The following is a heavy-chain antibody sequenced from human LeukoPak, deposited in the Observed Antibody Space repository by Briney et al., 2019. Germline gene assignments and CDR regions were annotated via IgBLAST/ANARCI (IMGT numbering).Heavy chain of an antibody. CDR2: INPNSGGT. J-gene: IGHJ5*02. Sequence: GASVKVSCKVSGYTLTELSMHWVRQAPGQGLEWMGWINPNSGGTNYAQKFQGRVTMTRDTSISTAYMELSRLRSDDTAVYYCARDLQYQLLGGGYNWFDPWGQGTLVTVSS. V-gene: IGHV1-2*02. CDR1: GYTLTELS. D-gene: IGHD2-2*01. CDR3: ARDLQYQLLGGGYNWFDP.